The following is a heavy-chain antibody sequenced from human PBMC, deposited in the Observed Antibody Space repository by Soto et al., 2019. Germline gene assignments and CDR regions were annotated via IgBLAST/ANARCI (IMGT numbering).Heavy chain of an antibody. D-gene: IGHD2-21*02. CDR3: ARGWEIASCGGDCYSATSYYFDY. V-gene: IGHV1-2*04. CDR2: INPNSGGT. Sequence: QVQLVQSGAEVKKPGASVKVSCKASGYTFTGYYMHWVRQAPGQGLEWMGWINPNSGGTNYAQKFQGWVTMTRDTSISTAYMELSRLRSDDTAVYYCARGWEIASCGGDCYSATSYYFDYWGQGTLVTVSS. J-gene: IGHJ4*02. CDR1: GYTFTGYY.